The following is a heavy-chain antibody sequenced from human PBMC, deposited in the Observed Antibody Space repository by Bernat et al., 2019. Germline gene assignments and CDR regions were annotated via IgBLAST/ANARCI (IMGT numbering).Heavy chain of an antibody. V-gene: IGHV3-30*18. Sequence: QVQLVQSGGGVVQPGRSLRLSCAASGFTFSNYGMHWVRQAPGKGLEWVAVISYDESNKYYAASVKGRFTISRDNSKNTLYLQMNSLRTEDTAVYYCAKAGANWLQDFDYWGQGTLVTVSS. CDR2: ISYDESNK. J-gene: IGHJ4*02. CDR3: AKAGANWLQDFDY. CDR1: GFTFSNYG. D-gene: IGHD5-24*01.